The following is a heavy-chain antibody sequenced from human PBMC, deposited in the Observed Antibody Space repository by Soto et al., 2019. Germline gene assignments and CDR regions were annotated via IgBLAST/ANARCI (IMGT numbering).Heavy chain of an antibody. V-gene: IGHV3-48*01. Sequence: GSLRLSCAASGFTFSSYSMNWVRQAPGKGLEWVSYISSSSSTIYYADSVKGRFTISRDNAKNSLYLQMNSLRAEDTAVYYCARWGYNGAYAFDIWGQGTMVTVSS. CDR3: ARWGYNGAYAFDI. CDR2: ISSSSSTI. CDR1: GFTFSSYS. J-gene: IGHJ3*02. D-gene: IGHD1-20*01.